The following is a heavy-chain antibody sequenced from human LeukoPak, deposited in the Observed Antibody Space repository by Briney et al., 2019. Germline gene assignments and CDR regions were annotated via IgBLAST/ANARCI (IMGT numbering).Heavy chain of an antibody. CDR1: GGSISSYY. CDR3: ARGDYGDYGDFYYYGLDV. CDR2: NYFSGTT. Sequence: PSETLSLACTVSGGSISSYYWSWIRQPPGKGLEWIGYNYFSGTTNYNPALKSRVTISVDRSKNQFSLKLNSVTAADTAVYYCARGDYGDYGDFYYYGLDVWGQGTTVTVSS. V-gene: IGHV4-59*01. D-gene: IGHD4-17*01. J-gene: IGHJ6*02.